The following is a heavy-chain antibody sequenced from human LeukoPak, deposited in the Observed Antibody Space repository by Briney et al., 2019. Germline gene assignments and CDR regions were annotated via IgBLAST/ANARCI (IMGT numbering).Heavy chain of an antibody. Sequence: GGSLRLSCAASGFTFSNYAMDWVRQAPGKGLEWVSAVIGSGDKTKYADSVKGRFTISRDNSKNTLYLQMNSLRAEDTSVYYCAKVRCSGGTCYLYHFDYWGQGTLVTVSS. CDR3: AKVRCSGGTCYLYHFDY. V-gene: IGHV3-23*01. D-gene: IGHD2-15*01. CDR2: VIGSGDKT. J-gene: IGHJ4*02. CDR1: GFTFSNYA.